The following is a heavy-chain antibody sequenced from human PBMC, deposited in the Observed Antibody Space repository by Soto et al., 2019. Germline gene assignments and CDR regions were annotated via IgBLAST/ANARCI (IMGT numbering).Heavy chain of an antibody. J-gene: IGHJ4*02. CDR2: ISWNSGSI. V-gene: IGHV3-9*01. Sequence: SLRLSCAASGFTFDDYAMHWVRQAPGKGLEWVSGISWNSGSIGYADSVKGRFTISRDNAKNSLYLQMNSLRAEDTALYYCAKELAAAGTAFDYWGQGTLVTVSS. CDR1: GFTFDDYA. D-gene: IGHD6-13*01. CDR3: AKELAAAGTAFDY.